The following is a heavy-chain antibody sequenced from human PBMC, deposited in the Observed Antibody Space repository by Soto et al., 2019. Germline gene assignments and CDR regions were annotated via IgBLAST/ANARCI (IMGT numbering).Heavy chain of an antibody. CDR2: IRSKAYGGTT. Sequence: GGSLRLSCTASGFTFGDYAMSWVRQAPGKGLEWVGFIRSKAYGGTTEYAASVKGRFTISRDDSKSIAYLQMNSLKTEDTAVYYCTRVGPGITGNFYYYGMDVWGQGTTVTVSS. D-gene: IGHD1-20*01. V-gene: IGHV3-49*04. J-gene: IGHJ6*02. CDR1: GFTFGDYA. CDR3: TRVGPGITGNFYYYGMDV.